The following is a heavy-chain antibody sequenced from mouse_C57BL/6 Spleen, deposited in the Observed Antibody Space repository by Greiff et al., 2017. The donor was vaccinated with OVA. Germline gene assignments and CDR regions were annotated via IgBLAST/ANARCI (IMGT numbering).Heavy chain of an antibody. D-gene: IGHD1-1*01. CDR3: TPGFTTVVQTSDY. CDR2: IDPETGGT. Sequence: QVQLQQSGAELVRPGASVTLSCKASGYTFTDYEMHWVKQTPVHGLEWIGAIDPETGGTAYNQKFKGKAILTADKSSSTAYMELRSLTSEDSAVYYCTPGFTTVVQTSDYWGQGTTLTVSS. V-gene: IGHV1-15*01. CDR1: GYTFTDYE. J-gene: IGHJ2*01.